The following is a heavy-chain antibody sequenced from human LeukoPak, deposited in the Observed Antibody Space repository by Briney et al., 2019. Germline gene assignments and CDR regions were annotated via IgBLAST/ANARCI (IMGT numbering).Heavy chain of an antibody. D-gene: IGHD6-19*01. CDR1: GGSIRSYY. CDR3: ARHYSGWPQFDY. CDR2: IYTSGST. Sequence: SETLSLTCTVSGGSIRSYYWSWIRQPPGKGLEWIGYIYTSGSTNYNPSLKSRVTISVDTSKNQFSLKLNSVTAADTAVYYCARHYSGWPQFDYWGQGTLVTVSS. V-gene: IGHV4-4*09. J-gene: IGHJ4*02.